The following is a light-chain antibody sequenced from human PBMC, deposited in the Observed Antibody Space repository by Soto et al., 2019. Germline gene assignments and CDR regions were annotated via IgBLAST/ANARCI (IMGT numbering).Light chain of an antibody. J-gene: IGLJ2*01. Sequence: QSVLTQPPSVSSAPGQKVTISCSGSSPNIGNNYVSWYQQLPGTAPKLLIYDNNKRPSGIPDRFSGSKSGTSATLGITGLQTGDEADYYCGTWDSSLSARGVFGGGTKLTVL. V-gene: IGLV1-51*01. CDR1: SPNIGNNY. CDR2: DNN. CDR3: GTWDSSLSARGV.